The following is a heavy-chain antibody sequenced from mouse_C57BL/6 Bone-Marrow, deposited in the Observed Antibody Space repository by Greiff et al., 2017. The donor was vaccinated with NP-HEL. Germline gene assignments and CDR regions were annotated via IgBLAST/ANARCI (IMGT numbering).Heavy chain of an antibody. CDR1: GYTFTSYW. Sequence: VQLQQPGAELVKPGASVKMSCKASGYTFTSYWITWVKQRPGQGLEWIGDIYPGSGSTNYNEKFKSKATLTVDTSSSTAYMQLSSLTSEDSAVYYCARKSYYYGSSSHYYYAMDYWGQGTSVTVSS. CDR3: ARKSYYYGSSSHYYYAMDY. V-gene: IGHV1-55*01. CDR2: IYPGSGST. J-gene: IGHJ4*01. D-gene: IGHD1-1*01.